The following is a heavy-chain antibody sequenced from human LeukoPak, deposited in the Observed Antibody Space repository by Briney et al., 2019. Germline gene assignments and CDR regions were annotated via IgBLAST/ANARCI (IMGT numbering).Heavy chain of an antibody. CDR2: TRNKANSYIT. V-gene: IGHV3-72*01. D-gene: IGHD1-26*01. Sequence: GGSLRLSCVASGFTFSDHFLDWVRQAPGKGLEWVGRTRNKANSYITEYAASVKGRFTISRDDSKNSLYLQMSSLKTDDTAMYYCASIRGTFGYWGQGTLVTVSS. CDR1: GFTFSDHF. CDR3: ASIRGTFGY. J-gene: IGHJ4*02.